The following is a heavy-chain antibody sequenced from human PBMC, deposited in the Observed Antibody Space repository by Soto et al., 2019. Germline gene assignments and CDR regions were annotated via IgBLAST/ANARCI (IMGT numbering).Heavy chain of an antibody. CDR3: AREFKERTSCGVVLSRFEY. CDR1: GYTFTSYG. J-gene: IGHJ4*02. V-gene: IGHV1-18*01. CDR2: ISAYNGNT. D-gene: IGHD3-3*01. Sequence: ASVKVSCPASGYTFTSYGISWVRQAPGQGLEWMGWISAYNGNTNYAQKLQGRVTMTTDTSTSTAYMELRSLRSDDTAVYYCAREFKERTSCGVVLSRFEYWGQGTLVTVAS.